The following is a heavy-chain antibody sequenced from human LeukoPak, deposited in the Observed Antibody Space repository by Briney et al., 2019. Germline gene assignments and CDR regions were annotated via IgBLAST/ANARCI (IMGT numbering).Heavy chain of an antibody. Sequence: GASVKVSCKASGYTFTSYYMHWVRQAPGQGLEWMGIINPSGGSTSYAQKFQGRVTMTRDTSTSTVYMELSSLRSEDTAVYYCARGGFITMVRGVIGYWGQGTLVTVSS. J-gene: IGHJ4*02. D-gene: IGHD3-10*01. CDR3: ARGGFITMVRGVIGY. V-gene: IGHV1-46*01. CDR2: INPSGGST. CDR1: GYTFTSYY.